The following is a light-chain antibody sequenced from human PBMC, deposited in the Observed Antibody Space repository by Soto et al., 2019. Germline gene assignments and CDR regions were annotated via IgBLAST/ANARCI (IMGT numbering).Light chain of an antibody. Sequence: DIQMTQSPSTLSASVGDRVTITCRASQSISSWLAWYQQKPGKAPKLLIYKASSLESGVPSRSSGSGSGTEFTLTISSLQPDDFATHYCQQYNSYSYTFGQGTKLEIK. V-gene: IGKV1-5*03. CDR3: QQYNSYSYT. CDR2: KAS. J-gene: IGKJ2*01. CDR1: QSISSW.